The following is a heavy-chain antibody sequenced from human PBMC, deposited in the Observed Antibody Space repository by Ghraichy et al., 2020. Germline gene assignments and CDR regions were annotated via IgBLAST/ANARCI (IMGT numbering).Heavy chain of an antibody. V-gene: IGHV4-30-4*01. CDR1: GGSISSGDYY. J-gene: IGHJ4*02. Sequence: SETLSLTCTVSGGSISSGDYYWSWIRQPPGKGLEWIGYIDYSGSTYYNPSLKSRVTISVHTPKNQFSLKLSSVTAADTAVYYCARGSMADYWGQGTRVTVSS. CDR3: ARGSMADY. D-gene: IGHD2/OR15-2a*01. CDR2: IDYSGST.